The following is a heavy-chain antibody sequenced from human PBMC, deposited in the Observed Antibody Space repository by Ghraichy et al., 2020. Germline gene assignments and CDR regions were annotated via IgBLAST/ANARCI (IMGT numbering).Heavy chain of an antibody. CDR1: RGSVSISTNY. CDR2: IYFSGNT. J-gene: IGHJ4*02. Sequence: SETLSLTCTVSRGSVSISTNYWGWIRQPPGKGLEWIGSIYFSGNTYYNPSLTSRVTISIDTSKNQFSLKVTSVTAADTAVYYCARESARSAFDYWGPGTLVTVSS. V-gene: IGHV4-39*07. CDR3: ARESARSAFDY.